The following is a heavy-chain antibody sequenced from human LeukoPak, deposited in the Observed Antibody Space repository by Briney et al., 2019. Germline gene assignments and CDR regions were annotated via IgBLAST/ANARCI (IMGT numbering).Heavy chain of an antibody. V-gene: IGHV1-46*01. D-gene: IGHD3-22*01. CDR3: ARDLNGGYYYGY. CDR2: INPSGSST. Sequence: ASVKVSCKASGYTFTSYYMHWVRQAPGQGLEWMGIINPSGSSTSCAQKFQGRVTMTRDTSTSTVHMELSSLRSEDTAVYCCARDLNGGYYYGYWGQGTLVTVSS. J-gene: IGHJ4*02. CDR1: GYTFTSYY.